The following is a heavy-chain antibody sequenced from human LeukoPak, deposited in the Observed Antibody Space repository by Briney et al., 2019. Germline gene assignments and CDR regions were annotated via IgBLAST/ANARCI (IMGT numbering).Heavy chain of an antibody. J-gene: IGHJ4*02. V-gene: IGHV1-8*01. Sequence: GASVKVSCKTSGYMFTDYDINWVRQATGQGLEWMGWTNPYSGSTGYAQNFQGRVTMTRDTSITTAYMELSSLTSEDTAVYYCARFHRHQLPKSDYWGQGTLVTVSS. CDR3: ARFHRHQLPKSDY. D-gene: IGHD1-14*01. CDR2: TNPYSGST. CDR1: GYMFTDYD.